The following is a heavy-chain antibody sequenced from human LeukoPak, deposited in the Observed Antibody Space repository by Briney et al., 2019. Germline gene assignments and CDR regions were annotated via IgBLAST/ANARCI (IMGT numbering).Heavy chain of an antibody. CDR1: GFTFSSYG. V-gene: IGHV3-30*02. D-gene: IGHD2-15*01. J-gene: IGHJ3*02. Sequence: GGSLRPSCAASGFTFSSYGMHWVRQAPGKGLEWVAVIRYDGSNKYYADSVKGRFTISRDNSKNTLYLQMNSLRAEDTAVYYCASPLGYCSGGSCYSGGAFDIWGQGTMVTVSS. CDR3: ASPLGYCSGGSCYSGGAFDI. CDR2: IRYDGSNK.